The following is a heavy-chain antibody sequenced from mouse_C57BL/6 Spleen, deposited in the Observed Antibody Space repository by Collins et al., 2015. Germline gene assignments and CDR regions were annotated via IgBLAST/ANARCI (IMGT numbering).Heavy chain of an antibody. J-gene: IGHJ3*01. V-gene: IGHV1-50*01. CDR2: IDPSDSYT. CDR3: ATYYD. CDR1: GYTFTNYW. Sequence: QVQLQQPGAELVKSGASVKLSCKASGYTFTNYWMQWIKQRPGQGLEWIGEIDPSDSYTNYNQKFKGKATLTVDTSSSTAYMQLSSLTSEDSAVYYCATYYDWGQGTLVTVSA. D-gene: IGHD1-1*01.